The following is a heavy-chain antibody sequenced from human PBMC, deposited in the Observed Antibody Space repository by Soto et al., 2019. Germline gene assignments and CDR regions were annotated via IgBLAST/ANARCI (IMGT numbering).Heavy chain of an antibody. V-gene: IGHV5-51*01. Sequence: GESLKISCKGLGNSFNNWIGWVRQMPGKGLEWVGIIYPGDSDTRYSPSFQGQVTISADKSISTAYLQWSSLKPSDSAMYYCARYHFYNIGYQVDYWGPGTLVTVSS. CDR2: IYPGDSDT. CDR1: GNSFNNW. CDR3: ARYHFYNIGYQVDY. J-gene: IGHJ4*02. D-gene: IGHD3-22*01.